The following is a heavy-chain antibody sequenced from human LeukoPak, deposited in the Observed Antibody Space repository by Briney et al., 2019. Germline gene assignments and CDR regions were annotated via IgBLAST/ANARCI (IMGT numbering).Heavy chain of an antibody. V-gene: IGHV3-21*01. CDR1: GFTFSSYS. CDR2: ISSGSSYI. D-gene: IGHD4-23*01. Sequence: GGSLRLSCAASGFTFSSYSMNWVRQAPGKGLEWVSSISSGSSYIYYADSVKGRFTISRDNAKNSLYLQMNSLRGEDTAVYYCVRAIGKSEAYWGQGTLVTVSS. J-gene: IGHJ4*02. CDR3: VRAIGKSEAY.